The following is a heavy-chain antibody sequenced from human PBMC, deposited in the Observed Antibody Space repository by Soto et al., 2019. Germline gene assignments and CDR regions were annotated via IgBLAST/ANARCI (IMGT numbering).Heavy chain of an antibody. CDR3: ARGIRNHDGHSGDYPDENF. CDR1: GFTFSSFE. V-gene: IGHV3-48*03. Sequence: PRLSCAASGFTFSSFEMNWFRQAPGKGLEWVSYINSGGTNRYYADSVKGRFTISRDDAKNSLFLQMNSLRSEDTAIYYCARGIRNHDGHSGDYPDENFWGQGTLVTVSS. J-gene: IGHJ4*02. CDR2: INSGGTNR. D-gene: IGHD5-12*01.